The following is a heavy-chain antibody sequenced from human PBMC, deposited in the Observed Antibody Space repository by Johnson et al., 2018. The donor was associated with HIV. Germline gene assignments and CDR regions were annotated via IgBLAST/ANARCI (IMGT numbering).Heavy chain of an antibody. CDR2: ISRDGSST. D-gene: IGHD3-9*01. Sequence: EQLVESGGGLVQPGGSLRLSCAASGFSFSSHWMVWVRQAPGKGLVCVSRISRDGSSTTYADSVKGRFTISRDNAKNTLYLQMNSLRVEDMAVYYCARDYDIPRDDAFDIWGQGTMVTVSS. J-gene: IGHJ3*02. V-gene: IGHV3-74*01. CDR3: ARDYDIPRDDAFDI. CDR1: GFSFSSHW.